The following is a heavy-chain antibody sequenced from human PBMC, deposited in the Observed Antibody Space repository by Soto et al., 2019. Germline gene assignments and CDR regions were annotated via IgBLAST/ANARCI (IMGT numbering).Heavy chain of an antibody. J-gene: IGHJ1*01. V-gene: IGHV3-15*01. D-gene: IGHD3-16*02. Sequence: GGSLRLSCAASGFTFSNAWMSWVRQAPGKGLEWVGRIKSKTDGGTTDYAAPVKGRFTISRDDSKNTLYLQMNSLKTEDTAVYYCTTPILNYDYIWGSYRENAEYFQHWGQGTLVTVSS. CDR1: GFTFSNAW. CDR3: TTPILNYDYIWGSYRENAEYFQH. CDR2: IKSKTDGGTT.